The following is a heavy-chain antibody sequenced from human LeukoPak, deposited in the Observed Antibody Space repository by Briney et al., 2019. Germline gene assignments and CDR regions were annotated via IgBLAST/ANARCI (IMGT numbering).Heavy chain of an antibody. J-gene: IGHJ4*02. V-gene: IGHV3-7*01. CDR2: TNKDGSEK. CDR3: VSWGSSGNY. CDR1: GFTFSDSW. D-gene: IGHD5-18*01. Sequence: GGSLRLSCAASGFTFSDSWMSWVRQAPGKGLEWVAHTNKDGSEKYYVESVKGRFTIPRDNAKNSLYLQMNSLRAEDTAVYYCVSWGSSGNYWGQGTLVTVSS.